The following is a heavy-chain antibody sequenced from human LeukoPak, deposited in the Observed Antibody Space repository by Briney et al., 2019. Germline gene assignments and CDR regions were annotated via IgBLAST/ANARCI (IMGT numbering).Heavy chain of an antibody. V-gene: IGHV4-39*01. J-gene: IGHJ4*02. D-gene: IGHD3-10*01. CDR2: IYYSGST. Sequence: SETLSLTCTVSGGSISSSSYWGWIRQPPGKGLEWIGSIYYSGSTYYNPSLESRITISVDASKNQFSLKLRSVTAADTAVYYCARRSISMVRGGLDYWGQGTLVTVSS. CDR1: GGSISSSSY. CDR3: ARRSISMVRGGLDY.